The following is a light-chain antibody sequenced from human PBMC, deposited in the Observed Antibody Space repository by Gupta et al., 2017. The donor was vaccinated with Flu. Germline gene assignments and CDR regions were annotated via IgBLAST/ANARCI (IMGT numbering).Light chain of an antibody. CDR3: CSYAGSYTFV. CDR1: SSDVGGYNY. Sequence: QSALPQPRSVSGSPGQSATISCTGTSSDVGGYNYVSWYQQHPGKAPKLMIYDVSKRPSGVPDRFSGSKSGNTASLTISGLQAEDEADYYCCSYAGSYTFVFGTGTKVTVL. CDR2: DVS. J-gene: IGLJ1*01. V-gene: IGLV2-11*01.